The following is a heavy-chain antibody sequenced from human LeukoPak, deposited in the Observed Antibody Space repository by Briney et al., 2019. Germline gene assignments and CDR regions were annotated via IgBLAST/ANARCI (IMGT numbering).Heavy chain of an antibody. J-gene: IGHJ6*02. CDR1: GFTFSSSG. D-gene: IGHD6-19*01. CDR3: ARVPPPPGIAVAGTFYYGMDV. Sequence: GGSLRLSCAASGFTFSSSGMHWVRQAPGTGLEWVAFISHEGIEKYYADSVKGRFTISRDNSKNTLYLQMNSLRAEDTAVYYCARVPPPPGIAVAGTFYYGMDVWGQGTTVTVSS. V-gene: IGHV3-30*03. CDR2: ISHEGIEK.